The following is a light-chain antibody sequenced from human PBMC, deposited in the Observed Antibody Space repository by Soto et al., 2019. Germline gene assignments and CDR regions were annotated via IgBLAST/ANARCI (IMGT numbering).Light chain of an antibody. V-gene: IGKV3-20*01. CDR2: GVS. CDR3: QQYDNSPLT. J-gene: IGKJ4*01. Sequence: EIGLTQSAGTLSLSPGERATLSCSASQSISGSYLAWYQQKHGQAPRVFIYGVSRRATGIPDRFSGSGYGTDFNLTISRLEPEDFAVYYCQQYDNSPLTFGGGTKVDIK. CDR1: QSISGSY.